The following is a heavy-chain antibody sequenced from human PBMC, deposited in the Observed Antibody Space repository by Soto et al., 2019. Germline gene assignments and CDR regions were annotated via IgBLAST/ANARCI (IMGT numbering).Heavy chain of an antibody. Sequence: PGGSLGLAGAASGVMFSRYSMTWVRQAPGKGLEWVANIKQDGSDKYYVDSVEGRFTISRDNAKNSLYLQMNSLRAEDTALYYCASGHSSGWYDYWGQGTLVTVSS. CDR2: IKQDGSDK. CDR3: ASGHSSGWYDY. CDR1: GVMFSRYS. J-gene: IGHJ4*02. D-gene: IGHD6-19*01. V-gene: IGHV3-7*03.